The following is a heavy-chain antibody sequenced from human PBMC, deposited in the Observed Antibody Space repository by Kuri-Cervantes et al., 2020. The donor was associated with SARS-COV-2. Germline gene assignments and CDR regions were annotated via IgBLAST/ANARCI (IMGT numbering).Heavy chain of an antibody. Sequence: ASVKVSCKASGYTFTGYYMHWVRQAPGQGLEWMGWINPNSGGTNYAQKFQGRVTMTRDTSISTAYMELRRLRSDDTAVYYCAREQWLVRVGVLRPGYWGQGTLVTVSS. V-gene: IGHV1-2*02. CDR3: AREQWLVRVGVLRPGY. CDR2: INPNSGGT. CDR1: GYTFTGYY. J-gene: IGHJ4*02. D-gene: IGHD6-19*01.